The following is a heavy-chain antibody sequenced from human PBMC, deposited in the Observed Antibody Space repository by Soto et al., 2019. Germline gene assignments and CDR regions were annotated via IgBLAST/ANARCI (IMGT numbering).Heavy chain of an antibody. Sequence: GGSLRLSCAASGFTFSSYAMSWVRQAPGKGLEWVSAISGSGGSTYYVDSVKGRFTISRDNSKNTLYLQMNSLRAEDTAVYYCAKVPIVGATEVVPGSNDYWGQGTLVTVSS. CDR1: GFTFSSYA. D-gene: IGHD1-26*01. J-gene: IGHJ4*02. CDR2: ISGSGGST. CDR3: AKVPIVGATEVVPGSNDY. V-gene: IGHV3-23*01.